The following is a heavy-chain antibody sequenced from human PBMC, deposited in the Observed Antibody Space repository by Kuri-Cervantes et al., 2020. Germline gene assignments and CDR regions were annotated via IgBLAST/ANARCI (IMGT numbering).Heavy chain of an antibody. V-gene: IGHV1-2*02. J-gene: IGHJ3*02. CDR2: INPNSGGT. CDR1: GYTFTGYY. CDR3: ARDQWFGAGAFDI. Sequence: ASVKVSCKASGYTFTGYYMHWVRQAPGQGLEWMGWINPNSGGTNYAQKVQGRLTMTTDTSTSTAYMELRSLGSDDTAVYYCARDQWFGAGAFDIWGQGTLVTVSS. D-gene: IGHD3-10*01.